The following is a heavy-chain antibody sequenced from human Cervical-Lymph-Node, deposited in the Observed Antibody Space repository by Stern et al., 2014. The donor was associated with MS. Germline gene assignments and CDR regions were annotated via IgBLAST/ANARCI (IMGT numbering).Heavy chain of an antibody. CDR2: MSHTGSA. CDR3: ARDALTILGTDS. J-gene: IGHJ4*02. D-gene: IGHD3-3*01. CDR1: GGSVSNGLYY. Sequence: VQLQESCPGLVKPSATLSLTCTVSGGSVSNGLYYWSLIRQPPGKGLEWIGCMSHTGSANYNPSLKSRVTISVDTSKNQFSLNLSSVTAADTAVYYCARDALTILGTDSWGQGTLVTVSS. V-gene: IGHV4-61*01.